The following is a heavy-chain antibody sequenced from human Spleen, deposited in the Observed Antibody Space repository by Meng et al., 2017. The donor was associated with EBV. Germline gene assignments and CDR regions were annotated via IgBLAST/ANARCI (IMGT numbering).Heavy chain of an antibody. D-gene: IGHD3-10*01. Sequence: TLKKAGPSLMKPTQTVTLTCTFSGLSLSTDGVAVGWIRQPPGKALEWLAVIYWDDDRRYNPSLKSRLTITKDTSKNQVVLTMANLDPVDTATYYCAHKREKLLYYFDSWGPGTLVTVSS. CDR2: IYWDDDR. CDR3: AHKREKLLYYFDS. J-gene: IGHJ4*02. CDR1: GLSLSTDGVA. V-gene: IGHV2-5*02.